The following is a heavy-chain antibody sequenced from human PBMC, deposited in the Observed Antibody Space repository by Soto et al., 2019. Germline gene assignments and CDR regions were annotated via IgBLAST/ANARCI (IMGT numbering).Heavy chain of an antibody. Sequence: QLQLQESGPGLVKPSETLSLTCTVSGGSISSSSYYWGWIRQPPGKGLEWIGSIYYSGSTYYNPSLKGRVTISVDTSKNQFSLKLSSVTAADTAVYYCARELVRGYYGMDVWGQGTTVTVSS. V-gene: IGHV4-39*02. CDR1: GGSISSSSYY. D-gene: IGHD6-6*01. CDR3: ARELVRGYYGMDV. J-gene: IGHJ6*02. CDR2: IYYSGST.